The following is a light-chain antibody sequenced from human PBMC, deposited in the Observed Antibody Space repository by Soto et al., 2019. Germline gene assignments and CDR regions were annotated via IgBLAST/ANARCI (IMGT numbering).Light chain of an antibody. J-gene: IGKJ4*01. CDR2: GAS. V-gene: IGKV3-15*01. Sequence: EIVMTQSPATLSVSPGERATLSCRASTSVSSYLAWYQQKPGQAPSLLIYGASTRATGIPARFSGSGSGTEFSLTISSLQSEDFAVYYCQQYSTWPLTFGGGTKVEIK. CDR1: TSVSSY. CDR3: QQYSTWPLT.